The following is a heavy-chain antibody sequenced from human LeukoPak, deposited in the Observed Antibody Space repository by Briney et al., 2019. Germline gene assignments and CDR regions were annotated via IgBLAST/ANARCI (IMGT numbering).Heavy chain of an antibody. Sequence: GGSLRLSCAASGFTFDDYGMSWVRQAPGKGLEWVSGINWNGGSTGYADSVKGRFTISRDNAKNTLYLQMNSLRAEDTAVYYCAKDLGYCSSTSCYSWFDPWGQGTLVTVSS. CDR1: GFTFDDYG. CDR3: AKDLGYCSSTSCYSWFDP. V-gene: IGHV3-20*04. J-gene: IGHJ5*02. CDR2: INWNGGST. D-gene: IGHD2-2*01.